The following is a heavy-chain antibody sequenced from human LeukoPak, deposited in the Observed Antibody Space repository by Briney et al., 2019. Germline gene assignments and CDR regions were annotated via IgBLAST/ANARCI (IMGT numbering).Heavy chain of an antibody. CDR1: GFTFDDYA. CDR2: ISWNSGSI. CDR3: AKDQSSGYYLDY. V-gene: IGHV3-9*01. Sequence: GGSLRLSCAASGFTFDDYAMHWVRQAPGKGLEWVSGISWNSGSIGYADSVKGRFTISRDNAKNSLYLQMNSLRAEDTALYYCAKDQSSGYYLDYWGQGTLVTVSS. J-gene: IGHJ4*02. D-gene: IGHD3-22*01.